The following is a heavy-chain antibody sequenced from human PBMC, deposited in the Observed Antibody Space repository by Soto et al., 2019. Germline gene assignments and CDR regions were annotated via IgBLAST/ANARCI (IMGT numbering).Heavy chain of an antibody. D-gene: IGHD3-10*01. Sequence: ASVKVSCKASGYTFPNYSISWIRQAPGQGLEYMGRISSYNGNTNYAEELQGRVTMTTDTSTNTTSLELRSLRSDDTAVYYCAMFKAMVRGVIWFAGRLDVWGQGTTVTVSS. J-gene: IGHJ6*02. CDR2: ISSYNGNT. CDR1: GYTFPNYS. V-gene: IGHV1-18*04. CDR3: AMFKAMVRGVIWFAGRLDV.